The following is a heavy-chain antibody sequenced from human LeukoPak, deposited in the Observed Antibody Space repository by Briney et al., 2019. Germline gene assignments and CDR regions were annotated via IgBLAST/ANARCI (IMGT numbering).Heavy chain of an antibody. J-gene: IGHJ4*02. CDR3: AREGWGYYFDF. D-gene: IGHD7-27*01. Sequence: KPSETLSLTCTVSGGSISSYYWSWIRQPPGKGLEWIGYVYYSGTTNYNPSLKSRVTISVDTSKNQYSLKLSSVTAADTAVYYCAREGWGYYFDFWGQGTLVTVSS. CDR1: GGSISSYY. V-gene: IGHV4-59*01. CDR2: VYYSGTT.